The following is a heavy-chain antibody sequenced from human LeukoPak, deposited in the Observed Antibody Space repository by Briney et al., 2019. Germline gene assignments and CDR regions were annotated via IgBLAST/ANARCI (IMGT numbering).Heavy chain of an antibody. CDR1: GDSTSSSTYY. CDR3: ARLPILWFGESSHYYYYYGMDV. J-gene: IGHJ6*02. D-gene: IGHD3-10*01. V-gene: IGHV4-39*01. Sequence: TSETLSLTCTVSGDSTSSSTYYWGWIRQPPGKGLEWIGSIYYSGSTYYNPSLKSRVTISVDTSKNQFSLKLSSVTAADTAVYYCARLPILWFGESSHYYYYYGMDVWGQGTTVTVSS. CDR2: IYYSGST.